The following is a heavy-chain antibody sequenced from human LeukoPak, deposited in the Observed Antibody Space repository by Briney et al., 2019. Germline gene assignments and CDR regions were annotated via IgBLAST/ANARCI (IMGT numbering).Heavy chain of an antibody. CDR1: GGSISSYY. Sequence: SETLSLTCTVSGGSISSYYWSWIRQTPGKGLEWIGYILYSGTTTNYNPSLKSRVTISVDTSKNQFSLKLSSVTAADTAVYYCARVGDWNDLVYWGQGTLVTVSS. CDR3: ARVGDWNDLVY. D-gene: IGHD1-1*01. CDR2: ILYSGTTT. V-gene: IGHV4-59*01. J-gene: IGHJ4*02.